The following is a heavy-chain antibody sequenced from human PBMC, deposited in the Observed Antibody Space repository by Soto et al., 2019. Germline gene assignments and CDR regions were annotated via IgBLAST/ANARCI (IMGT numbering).Heavy chain of an antibody. J-gene: IGHJ5*02. CDR3: ARGLTMGQLPSHFDH. CDR1: GGSVSNDNFY. Sequence: SETLSLTCTVSGGSVSNDNFYWSWTRQPSGKGLEWIGYVHSSGITNYNPSLKRRVTISVDTSRDQFSLRLSSVTAADTAVYYCARGLTMGQLPSHFDHWGQGTLVTVSS. D-gene: IGHD3-16*01. V-gene: IGHV4-61*01. CDR2: VHSSGIT.